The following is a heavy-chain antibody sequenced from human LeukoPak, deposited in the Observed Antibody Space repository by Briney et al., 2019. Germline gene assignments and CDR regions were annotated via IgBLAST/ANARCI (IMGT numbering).Heavy chain of an antibody. J-gene: IGHJ4*02. V-gene: IGHV3-30*02. CDR1: GFTFSSYD. D-gene: IGHD3-22*01. CDR3: AKLRDPHYYDSSGYYSGFDY. Sequence: WGSLRLSCAASGFTFSSYDMHWVRQAPGKGLEWVAFIRFDGSNKYYADSLKGRFTISRDSSKNTLYLQMNSLRAEDTAVYYCAKLRDPHYYDSSGYYSGFDYWGQGTLVTVSS. CDR2: IRFDGSNK.